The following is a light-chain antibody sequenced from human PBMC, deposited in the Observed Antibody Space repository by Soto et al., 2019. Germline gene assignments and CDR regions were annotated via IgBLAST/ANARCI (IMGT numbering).Light chain of an antibody. J-gene: IGLJ3*02. CDR1: RYNIGGGY. CDR2: RSD. CDR3: AAWDDRLSGVV. Sequence: VLTQPPSASGTPGQMVTISCSGSRYNIGGGYVYLYHQLPGTAPKLLIYRSDQRPSGVPDRISGSRSGTSASLAISGLRSEDEAGYYCAAWDDRLSGVVFGGGTKLTVL. V-gene: IGLV1-47*01.